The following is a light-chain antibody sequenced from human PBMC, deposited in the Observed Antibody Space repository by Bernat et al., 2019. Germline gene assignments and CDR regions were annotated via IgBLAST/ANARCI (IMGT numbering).Light chain of an antibody. CDR3: QQYGSSPYT. Sequence: EIVLTPSPGTLSLSPGERATLSCRASQSVSSSNLAWYQKKPGLAPRPLIYGASSRATGIPDRFSGSGSGTDFTLTISRLEPEDFAVYYCQQYGSSPYTFGQGTKLEIK. J-gene: IGKJ2*01. V-gene: IGKV3-20*01. CDR1: QSVSSSN. CDR2: GAS.